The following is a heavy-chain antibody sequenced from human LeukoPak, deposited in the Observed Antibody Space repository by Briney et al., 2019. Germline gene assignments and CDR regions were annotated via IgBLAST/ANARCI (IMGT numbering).Heavy chain of an antibody. CDR1: GYTFTSYY. V-gene: IGHV1-46*01. J-gene: IGHJ5*02. CDR3: AKGRAVVVTAIRGGNNNWFDP. CDR2: VNPSGGST. Sequence: ASVKVSCKASGYTFTSYYMHWVRQAPRQGLEWMGIVNPSGGSTSYAQKFQGRVTMTRDTSTSTVYMELSSLRAEDTAVYYCAKGRAVVVTAIRGGNNNWFDPWGQGTLVTVSS. D-gene: IGHD2-21*02.